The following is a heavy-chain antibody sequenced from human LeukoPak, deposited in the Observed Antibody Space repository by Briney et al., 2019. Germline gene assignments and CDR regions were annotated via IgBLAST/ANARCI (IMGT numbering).Heavy chain of an antibody. Sequence: SETLSLTCTVSGGSISSGSYYWSWIRQPAGKGLEWIGRIYTSGGTNYNPSLKSRVTISVDTSKNQFSLKLSSVTAADTAVYYCARYRIVGATFFDYWGQGTLVTVSS. CDR1: GGSISSGSYY. CDR3: ARYRIVGATFFDY. CDR2: IYTSGGT. D-gene: IGHD1-26*01. V-gene: IGHV4-61*02. J-gene: IGHJ4*02.